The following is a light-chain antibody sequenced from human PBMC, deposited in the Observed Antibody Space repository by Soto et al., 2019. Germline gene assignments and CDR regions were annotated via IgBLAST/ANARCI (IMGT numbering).Light chain of an antibody. V-gene: IGKV3-20*01. CDR3: QRYGSSSLT. Sequence: EIVLTQSPGTLYLSPGDRATLSCRAGESLGSSYLAWYQQKPGQAPRLLIYSGSSRAAGIPDRFSGSGSATDFTLTISSLEHEDCAVYYCQRYGSSSLTFGGGTKVDIK. CDR2: SGS. CDR1: ESLGSSY. J-gene: IGKJ4*01.